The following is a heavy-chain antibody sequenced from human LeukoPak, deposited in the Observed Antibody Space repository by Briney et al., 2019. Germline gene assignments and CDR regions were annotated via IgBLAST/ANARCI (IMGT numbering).Heavy chain of an antibody. J-gene: IGHJ6*03. CDR1: GYTFTGYY. Sequence: ASVKVSCKASGYTFTGYYMHWVRQAPGQGLEWMGWINPNSGGTNYAQKFQGRVTMTRDTSISTAYMELSRLRSDDTAVYYCARDRSNYPYYYYMDVWGKGTTVTVSS. D-gene: IGHD4-11*01. V-gene: IGHV1-2*02. CDR3: ARDRSNYPYYYYMDV. CDR2: INPNSGGT.